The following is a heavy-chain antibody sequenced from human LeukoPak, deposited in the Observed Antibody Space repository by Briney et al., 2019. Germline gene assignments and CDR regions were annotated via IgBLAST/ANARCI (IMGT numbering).Heavy chain of an antibody. CDR3: GRDYGSRGSSSYPFDN. CDR1: GFTFSSDA. D-gene: IGHD3-10*01. CDR2: IDESGGSI. V-gene: IGHV3-23*01. J-gene: IGHJ4*02. Sequence: GGSLRLSCAATGFTFSSDAMSWVRQAPGKGLEWVSGIDESGGSIYYADSVKGRFTISRDNSKNTLDLQMNSLRAEDTAVYYCGRDYGSRGSSSYPFDNWSQGTLVTVSP.